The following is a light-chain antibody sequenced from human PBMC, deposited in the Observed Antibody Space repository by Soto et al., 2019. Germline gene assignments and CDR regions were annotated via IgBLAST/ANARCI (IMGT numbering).Light chain of an antibody. CDR3: QHYARSPRT. CDR2: GAS. CDR1: QSVSSSY. J-gene: IGKJ1*01. Sequence: EIVLTQSPGTLSLSPGERATLSCRASQSVSSSYLAWYQQKPGQAPRLLIYGASNRATGIPDRFSGSGSGTDFTLTISRLEPEDFAVYYCQHYARSPRTFGQGTKVEIK. V-gene: IGKV3-20*01.